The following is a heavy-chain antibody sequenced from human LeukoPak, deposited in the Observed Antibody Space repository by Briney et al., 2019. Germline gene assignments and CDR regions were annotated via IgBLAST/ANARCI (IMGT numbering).Heavy chain of an antibody. CDR1: GYTFTSYD. V-gene: IGHV1-8*01. Sequence: ASVKVACKASGYTFTSYDINWVRQATGQGLKWMGWMNPNSGNTGYAQKFQGRVTMTRNTSISTAYMELSSLRSEDTAVYYCARAIHYYGSGSYSDYWGQGTLVTVSS. J-gene: IGHJ4*02. CDR3: ARAIHYYGSGSYSDY. D-gene: IGHD3-10*01. CDR2: MNPNSGNT.